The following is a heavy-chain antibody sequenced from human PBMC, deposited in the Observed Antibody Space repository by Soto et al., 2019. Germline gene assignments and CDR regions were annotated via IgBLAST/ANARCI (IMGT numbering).Heavy chain of an antibody. CDR1: GYTFTSYG. Sequence: ASVKVSCKASGYTFTSYGITWVRQAPGQGLEWMGWINTYNGNTNYAQKLQGRVTMTTDPSTSTAYMELRSLSSDDTAVYYYAIEPAAGDWFDPWGQGTLVTVSS. J-gene: IGHJ5*02. CDR3: AIEPAAGDWFDP. CDR2: INTYNGNT. V-gene: IGHV1-18*01. D-gene: IGHD6-13*01.